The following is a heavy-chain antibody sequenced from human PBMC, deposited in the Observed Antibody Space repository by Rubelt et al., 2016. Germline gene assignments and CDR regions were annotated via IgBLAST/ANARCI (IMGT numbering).Heavy chain of an antibody. D-gene: IGHD3-10*01. CDR2: IYHSGST. V-gene: IGHV4-31*03. CDR3: ARGAGSGSYYNTY. J-gene: IGHJ4*02. CDR1: GGSISSGGYY. Sequence: QVQLQESGPGLVKPSQTLSLTCTVSGGSISSGGYYWSWIRQHPGKGLEWIGEIYHSGSTNYNPSLKSRVTISVDKSKNQFSLKLSSVTAADTAVYYCARGAGSGSYYNTYWGQGTLVTVSS.